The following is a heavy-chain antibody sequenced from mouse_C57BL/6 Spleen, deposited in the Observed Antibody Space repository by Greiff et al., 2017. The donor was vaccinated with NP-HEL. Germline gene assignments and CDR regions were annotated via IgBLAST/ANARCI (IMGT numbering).Heavy chain of an antibody. J-gene: IGHJ2*01. CDR2: IHPNSGST. D-gene: IGHD1-2*01. CDR3: ARRGEYYGGDY. V-gene: IGHV1-64*01. CDR1: GYTFTSYW. Sequence: VQLQQPGAELVKPGASVKLSCKASGYTFTSYWMHWVKQRPGQGLEWIGMIHPNSGSTNYNEKFKSKATLTVDKSSSTAYMQLSSLTSEDSAVYYCARRGEYYGGDYWGQGTTLTVSS.